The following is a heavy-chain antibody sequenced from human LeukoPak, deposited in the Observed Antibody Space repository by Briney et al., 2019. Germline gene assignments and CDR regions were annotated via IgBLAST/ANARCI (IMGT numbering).Heavy chain of an antibody. CDR2: INRRGNT. CDR1: GGSFSGYY. Sequence: SETLSLTCAVYGGSFSGYYWRWIRQPPGKGLEWIGQINRRGNTNYNPSLKSRVTISFDKSKNQFSLKLRSVTAADTAVYYCAKRGSNTWSDFDYWGQGTLVTVSS. D-gene: IGHD6-13*01. CDR3: AKRGSNTWSDFDY. V-gene: IGHV4-34*01. J-gene: IGHJ4*02.